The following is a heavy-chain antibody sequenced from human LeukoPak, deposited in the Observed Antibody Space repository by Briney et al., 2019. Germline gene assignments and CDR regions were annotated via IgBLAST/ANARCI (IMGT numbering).Heavy chain of an antibody. CDR2: IYYSGST. D-gene: IGHD2-21*02. J-gene: IGHJ4*02. CDR1: GGSISSGGYY. Sequence: SETLSLTCTVSGGSISSGGYYWSWIRQHPGKGLEWIGYIYYSGSTYYNPSLKSRVTMSIDTFKNQFSLRLSSVTAADTAVYYCARDPYCGGDCYGLFDYWGQGTLVTVSS. V-gene: IGHV4-31*03. CDR3: ARDPYCGGDCYGLFDY.